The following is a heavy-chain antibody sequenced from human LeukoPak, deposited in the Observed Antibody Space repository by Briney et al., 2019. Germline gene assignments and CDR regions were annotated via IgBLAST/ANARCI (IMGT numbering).Heavy chain of an antibody. CDR3: ARDPLRERGTSNVFDI. V-gene: IGHV4-30-4*08. CDR1: GGSIRSAEFY. D-gene: IGHD1-14*01. Sequence: SQTLSLTCTVSGGSIRSAEFYWNWAPQPPGKGLESSGPIYYTGTTQYNPSLKSRITISLDMFKHQFPLKLSSVTAADTAVYYCARDPLRERGTSNVFDIWGQGTMVTVSS. CDR2: IYYTGTT. J-gene: IGHJ3*02.